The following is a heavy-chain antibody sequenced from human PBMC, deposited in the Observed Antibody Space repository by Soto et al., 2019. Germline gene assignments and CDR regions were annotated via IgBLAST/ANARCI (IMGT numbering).Heavy chain of an antibody. CDR3: AREAFVWGSYRPFDP. CDR1: GFTFSSYA. J-gene: IGHJ5*02. CDR2: ISYDGSNK. V-gene: IGHV3-30-3*01. D-gene: IGHD3-16*02. Sequence: QVQLVESGGDVVQPGRSLRLSCAASGFTFSSYAMHWVRQAPGKGLEWVAVISYDGSNKYYADSVKGRFTISRDNSKNSLYLQMNSLRAEDTAVYYCAREAFVWGSYRPFDPWGQGTLVTVSS.